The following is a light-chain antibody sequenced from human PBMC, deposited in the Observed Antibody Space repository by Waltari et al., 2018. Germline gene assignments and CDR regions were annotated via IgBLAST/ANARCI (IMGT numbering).Light chain of an antibody. Sequence: QSALTQPASVSGSPGQSNTISCTGTNRYVGGYKYVAWYHKHPGKAPKLMIYDVTNLPSGVSNRFSGSKAGNTASLTISGLQAEDEADYYCSSYTSSSTLLVFGGGTKLTVL. V-gene: IGLV2-14*03. CDR1: NRYVGGYKY. J-gene: IGLJ2*01. CDR3: SSYTSSSTLLV. CDR2: DVT.